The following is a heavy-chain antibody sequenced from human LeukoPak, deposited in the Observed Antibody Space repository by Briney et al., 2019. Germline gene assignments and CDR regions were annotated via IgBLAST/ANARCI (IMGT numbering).Heavy chain of an antibody. CDR2: ISSSSSYI. J-gene: IGHJ5*02. V-gene: IGHV3-21*01. CDR1: GFTFSSYS. CDR3: ARDDYSNYVGWFDP. D-gene: IGHD4-11*01. Sequence: PGGSLRLSCAASGFTFSSYSMNWVRQAPGKGLEWVSSISSSSSYIYYADSVKGRFTISRDNAKNSLYLQMNSLRAEDTAVYYCARDDYSNYVGWFDPWGQEPWSPSPQ.